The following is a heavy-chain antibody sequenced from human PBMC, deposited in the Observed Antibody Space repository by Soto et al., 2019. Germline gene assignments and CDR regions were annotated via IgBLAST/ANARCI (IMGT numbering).Heavy chain of an antibody. J-gene: IGHJ4*02. Sequence: PSETLSLTCTVSGGSISSYYWSWIRQPPGKGLEWIGYIYYSGSTNYNPSLKSRVTISVDTSKNQFSLKLSSVTAADTAVYYCARQANSGYDYGSFFDYWGQGTLVTVS. D-gene: IGHD5-12*01. CDR3: ARQANSGYDYGSFFDY. CDR1: GGSISSYY. CDR2: IYYSGST. V-gene: IGHV4-59*08.